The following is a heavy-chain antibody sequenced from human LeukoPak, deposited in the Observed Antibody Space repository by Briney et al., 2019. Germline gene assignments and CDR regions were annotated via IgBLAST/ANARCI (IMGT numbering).Heavy chain of an antibody. CDR3: ARGRGWIHP. J-gene: IGHJ5*02. CDR1: RLIVSSNY. D-gene: IGHD5-18*01. Sequence: QPGGSLRLSCTASRLIVSSNYMAWVRQAPGKGLEWVSVIYSGGNTYYADSVKGRFTISRDNSKNTLYLQMNSLRAEDTAVYYCARGRGWIHPRSLGTLVTVSS. CDR2: IYSGGNT. V-gene: IGHV3-66*01.